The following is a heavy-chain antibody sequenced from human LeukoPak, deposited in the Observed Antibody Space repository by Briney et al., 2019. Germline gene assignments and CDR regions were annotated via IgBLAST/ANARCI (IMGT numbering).Heavy chain of an antibody. J-gene: IGHJ4*02. CDR2: IIPILGIA. Sequence: SVKVSCKASGGTFSSYAISWVRQAPGQGLEWMGRIIPILGIANYAQKFQGRVTITADTSTSTAYMELSSLRSEDTAVYYCARESVGATPVFDYWGQGTLVTVSS. CDR3: ARESVGATPVFDY. CDR1: GGTFSSYA. V-gene: IGHV1-69*04. D-gene: IGHD1-26*01.